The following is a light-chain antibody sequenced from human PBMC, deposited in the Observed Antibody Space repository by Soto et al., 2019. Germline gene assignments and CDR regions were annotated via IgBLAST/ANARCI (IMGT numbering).Light chain of an antibody. V-gene: IGLV1-44*01. CDR2: SNN. CDR3: SAWYDSLNGVV. J-gene: IGLJ2*01. Sequence: QSVLTQPPSASGTPGQRVTISCSGSSSNIGSNTVNWYQQLPGTAPKLLIYSNNHRPSGVPARFSCSKSATSASLAISALQPEDEADYYCSAWYDSLNGVVFGGGTKLTVL. CDR1: SSNIGSNT.